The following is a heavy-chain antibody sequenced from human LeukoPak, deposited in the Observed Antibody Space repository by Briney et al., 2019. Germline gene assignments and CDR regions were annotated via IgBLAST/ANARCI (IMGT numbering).Heavy chain of an antibody. CDR3: AQARGSYYGFDI. CDR1: GFTFSSYA. J-gene: IGHJ3*02. CDR2: IRYAGSNK. Sequence: GGSLRLSCAASGFTFSSYAMHWVRQGPAKGLEWVAFIRYAGSNKYYADSVKGRFTISRDNSQKTLFLQMNSLRTADTAVYYCAQARGSYYGFDIWGQGTMVTVFS. D-gene: IGHD1-26*01. V-gene: IGHV3-30*02.